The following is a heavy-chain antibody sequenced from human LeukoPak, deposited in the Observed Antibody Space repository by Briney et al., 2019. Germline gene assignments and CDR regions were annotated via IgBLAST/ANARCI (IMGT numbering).Heavy chain of an antibody. CDR3: ARGNYYDSRTYYRAFDI. Sequence: PSETLSLTCTVSDGSFSSYYWSWIRQPPGKGLEWIGYIYYSGSSNYNPSLKSRVTISVDTSKNPFSLKLSSVTAADTAVYYCARGNYYDSRTYYRAFDIWGQGTMVTVSS. CDR1: DGSFSSYY. CDR2: IYYSGSS. D-gene: IGHD3-22*01. J-gene: IGHJ3*02. V-gene: IGHV4-59*01.